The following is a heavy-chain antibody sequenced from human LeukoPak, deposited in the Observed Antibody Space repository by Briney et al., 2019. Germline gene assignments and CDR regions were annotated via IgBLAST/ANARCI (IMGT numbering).Heavy chain of an antibody. V-gene: IGHV3-74*01. Sequence: PGGSLRLSCAASGFTFSSNWMHWVRQAPGKGLVWVSRINSDGGSTIYADSVKGRFTISRDNAKNSLYLQMNSLRAEDTAEYYCARVSCGRADYWGQGTLVTVSS. CDR2: INSDGGST. J-gene: IGHJ4*02. CDR3: ARVSCGRADY. D-gene: IGHD1-26*01. CDR1: GFTFSSNW.